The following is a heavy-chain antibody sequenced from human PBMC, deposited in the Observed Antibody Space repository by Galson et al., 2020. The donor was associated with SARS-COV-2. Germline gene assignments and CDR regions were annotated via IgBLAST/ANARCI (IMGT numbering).Heavy chain of an antibody. V-gene: IGHV3-11*01. D-gene: IGHD2-15*01. Sequence: FTISRDNAKNSLYLQMNSLRAEDTAVYYCARDSVVVVATNYYYGMDVWGQGTTVTVSS. CDR3: ARDSVVVVATNYYYGMDV. J-gene: IGHJ6*02.